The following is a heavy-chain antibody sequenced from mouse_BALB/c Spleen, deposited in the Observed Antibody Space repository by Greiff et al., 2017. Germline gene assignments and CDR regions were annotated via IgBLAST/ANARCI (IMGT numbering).Heavy chain of an antibody. V-gene: IGHV5-6-5*01. J-gene: IGHJ2*01. CDR2: ISSGGST. CDR3: ARGGGDYDY. CDR1: GFTFSSYA. D-gene: IGHD2-13*01. Sequence: EVKLVESGGGLVKPGGSLKLSCAASGFTFSSYAMSWVRQTPEKRLEWVASISSGGSTYYPDSVKGRFTIPRDNARNILYLQMSSLRSEDTAMYYCARGGGDYDYWGQGTTLTVSS.